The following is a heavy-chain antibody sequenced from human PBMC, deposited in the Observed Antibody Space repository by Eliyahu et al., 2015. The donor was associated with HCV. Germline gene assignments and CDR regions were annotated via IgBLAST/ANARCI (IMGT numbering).Heavy chain of an antibody. J-gene: IGHJ6*02. CDR3: ARDKGGIQLWFSAGYYYYGMDV. CDR1: GYTFTGYY. V-gene: IGHV1-2*02. Sequence: QVQLVQSGAEVKKPGASVKVSCKASGYTFTGYYMXWVRXAPGQGLEWMGWINPNXGGTNYAQKFQGRVTMTRDTSISTAYMELSRLRSDDTAVYYCARDKGGIQLWFSAGYYYYGMDVWGQGTTVTVSS. CDR2: INPNXGGT. D-gene: IGHD5-18*01.